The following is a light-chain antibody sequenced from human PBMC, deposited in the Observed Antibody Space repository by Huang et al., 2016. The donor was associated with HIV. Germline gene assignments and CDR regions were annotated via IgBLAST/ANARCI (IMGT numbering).Light chain of an antibody. J-gene: IGKJ1*01. CDR1: QSVSAW. Sequence: DIHMTQSPSTLSASVGDRVTITCRASQSVSAWLAWYQQQPGKAPKRLIYTTSSLESGVPSRFSGSGSGTEFTLTISSLQPDDSATYYCQQYSTYPRTFGQGTKVEI. V-gene: IGKV1-5*03. CDR3: QQYSTYPRT. CDR2: TTS.